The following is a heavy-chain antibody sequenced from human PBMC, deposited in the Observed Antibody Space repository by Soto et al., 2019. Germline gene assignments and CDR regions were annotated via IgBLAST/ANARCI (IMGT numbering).Heavy chain of an antibody. CDR3: ARGVAEQQLGYWYFDL. D-gene: IGHD6-13*01. CDR1: GGTFSSYT. J-gene: IGHJ2*01. V-gene: IGHV1-69*02. CDR2: IIPILGIA. Sequence: QVQLVQSGAEVKKPGSSVKVSCKASGGTFSSYTISWVRQAPGQGLEWMGRIIPILGIANYAQKFQGRVTITADKSTRTAYMELSSLRSEDTAVYYCARGVAEQQLGYWYFDLWGRGTLVTVSS.